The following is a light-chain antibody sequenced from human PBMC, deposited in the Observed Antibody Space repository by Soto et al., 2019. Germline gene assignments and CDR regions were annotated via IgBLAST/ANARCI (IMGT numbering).Light chain of an antibody. J-gene: IGKJ4*02. Sequence: IVLTQSPFTLSLSPGERSTLSCMASQNISSYLVWYQQKPGQSPRLLMYDVSNRATVIPARFSGSGSGTDFTLTISSLEPEDFAVYFCQQRSSWPITFGGGTKVDIK. CDR1: QNISSY. CDR3: QQRSSWPIT. CDR2: DVS. V-gene: IGKV3-11*01.